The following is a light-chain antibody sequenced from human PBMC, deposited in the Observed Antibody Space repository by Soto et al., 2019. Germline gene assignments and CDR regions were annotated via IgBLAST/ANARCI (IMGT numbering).Light chain of an antibody. CDR1: QSISSY. Sequence: QLTQSRSSRSASVGARVPITGRASQSISSYLNWYQQKPGKAPKLPIYDASNLETGVPSRFSGSGSGTDFTFTISSLQPEDIATYYCQQYDNRITFGQGTRLEIK. J-gene: IGKJ5*01. CDR3: QQYDNRIT. CDR2: DAS. V-gene: IGKV1-33*01.